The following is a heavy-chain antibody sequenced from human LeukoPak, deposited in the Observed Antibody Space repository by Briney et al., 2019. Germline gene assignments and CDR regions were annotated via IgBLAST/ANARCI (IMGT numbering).Heavy chain of an antibody. V-gene: IGHV3-21*01. D-gene: IGHD6-19*01. CDR2: ISSSSSYI. CDR1: GLPFNIYI. CDR3: ARDTAVAADNWFDP. Sequence: GGPLRLPRGPSGLPFNIYIMKWARQPPGEAGECVSSISSSSSYIYYADSVKGRFTISRDNAKNSLYLQMNSLRAEDTAVYYCARDTAVAADNWFDPWGQGTLVTVSS. J-gene: IGHJ5*02.